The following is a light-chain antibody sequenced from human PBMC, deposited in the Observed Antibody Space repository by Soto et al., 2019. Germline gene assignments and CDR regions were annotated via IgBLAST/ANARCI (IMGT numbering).Light chain of an antibody. CDR1: ISNIGNNA. J-gene: IGLJ2*01. CDR2: YDD. Sequence: QSVLTQPPSVSEAPRQRVTISCSGSISNIGNNAVNWYQQLPGKAPKLLIYYDDLLPSGVSDRFSGSKSGTSASLAISGLQSEDEADYYCAAWDDRLNGVLFGGGTKLTVL. V-gene: IGLV1-36*01. CDR3: AAWDDRLNGVL.